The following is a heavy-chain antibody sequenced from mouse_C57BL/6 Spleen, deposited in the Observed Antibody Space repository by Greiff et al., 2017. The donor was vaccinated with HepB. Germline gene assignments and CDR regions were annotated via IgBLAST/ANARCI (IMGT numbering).Heavy chain of an antibody. CDR1: GYAFNNYL. D-gene: IGHD1-1*01. CDR2: INPGSGGT. V-gene: IGHV1-54*01. CDR3: AREFTTVGGDY. Sequence: QVQLQQSGAELVRPGTSVKVSCKASGYAFNNYLIEWVKQRPGQGLEWIGVINPGSGGTNYNEKFKGKATLTADKSSSTAYMQLSSLTSEDSAVYFGAREFTTVGGDYWGQGTTLTVSS. J-gene: IGHJ2*01.